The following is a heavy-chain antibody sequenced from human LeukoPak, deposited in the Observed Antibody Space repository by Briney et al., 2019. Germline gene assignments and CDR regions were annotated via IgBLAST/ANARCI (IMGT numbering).Heavy chain of an antibody. Sequence: GGSLRLSCAASGFTLSSYSMNWVRQAPGKGLEGISFIDSSSRTIFYAESVKGRFTISRDNAKNSLFLQMNSLRAEDTAVYYCARRVPNQVITDYFDYWGQGTLVTVSS. CDR2: IDSSSRTI. J-gene: IGHJ4*02. V-gene: IGHV3-48*04. CDR1: GFTLSSYS. D-gene: IGHD3-16*01. CDR3: ARRVPNQVITDYFDY.